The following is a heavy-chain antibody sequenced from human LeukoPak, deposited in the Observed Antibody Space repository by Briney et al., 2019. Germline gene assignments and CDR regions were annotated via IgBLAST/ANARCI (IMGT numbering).Heavy chain of an antibody. Sequence: GGSLRLSCAASGFTFSSYWMSWVRQAPGKGLEWVANIKQDGSEKYYVDSVKGRFTISRDNAKNSLYLQMNSLRAEDTAVYYCARARARSGRTHGVYFDYWGQGTLVTVSS. CDR2: IKQDGSEK. V-gene: IGHV3-7*01. CDR3: ARARARSGRTHGVYFDY. CDR1: GFTFSSYW. D-gene: IGHD3-10*01. J-gene: IGHJ4*02.